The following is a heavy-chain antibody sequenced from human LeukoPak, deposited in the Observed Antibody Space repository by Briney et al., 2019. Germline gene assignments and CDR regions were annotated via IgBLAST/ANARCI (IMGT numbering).Heavy chain of an antibody. V-gene: IGHV3-13*01. D-gene: IGHD3-22*01. CDR1: GCTFSSYD. Sequence: GGSLRLSCAASGCTFSSYDMHWVRQATGKGLEWVSAIGTAGDTYYPGSVKGRFTISRENAKNSLYLQMNSLRAGDTAVYYCARVVDYYDSSGYLYFDYWGQGTLVTVSS. CDR2: IGTAGDT. J-gene: IGHJ4*02. CDR3: ARVVDYYDSSGYLYFDY.